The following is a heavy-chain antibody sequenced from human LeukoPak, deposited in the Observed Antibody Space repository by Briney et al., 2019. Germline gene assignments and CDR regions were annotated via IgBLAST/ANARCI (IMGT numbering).Heavy chain of an antibody. CDR2: IYYSGST. J-gene: IGHJ4*02. CDR1: GGSISSSSYY. V-gene: IGHV4-39*01. D-gene: IGHD3-22*01. CDR3: ARHESRYYDSSGPGLFDY. Sequence: PSETLSLTCTVSGGSISSSSYYWGWIRQPPGKGLEWIGSIYYSGSTYYNPSLKSRVTISVDTSKNQFSLKLSSVTAADTAVYYCARHESRYYDSSGPGLFDYWGQGTLVTVSS.